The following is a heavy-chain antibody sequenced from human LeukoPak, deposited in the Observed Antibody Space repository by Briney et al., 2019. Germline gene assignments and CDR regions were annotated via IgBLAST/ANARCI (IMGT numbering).Heavy chain of an antibody. Sequence: GGSLRLSCAAYGFTFSIYAMSWVRQAPGKGLEWVSTISGSGGSTYYADSVKGRFTISRDNSKNTLYLQMNSLRAEDTAVYYCAKTTGWYYFDYWGQGTLVTVSS. CDR1: GFTFSIYA. V-gene: IGHV3-23*01. CDR2: ISGSGGST. J-gene: IGHJ4*02. D-gene: IGHD2-15*01. CDR3: AKTTGWYYFDY.